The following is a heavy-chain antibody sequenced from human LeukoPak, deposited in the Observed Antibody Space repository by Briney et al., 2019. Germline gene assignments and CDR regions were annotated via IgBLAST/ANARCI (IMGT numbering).Heavy chain of an antibody. J-gene: IGHJ4*02. CDR1: GDSISSHY. CDR3: AGGRYYSTCLDY. Sequence: PSETLSLTCTVSGDSISSHYWSWIRQPPGKGLEWIGYIYYSGSTNYNPSLKSRVTISVDTSKNQFSLKLSSVTAADTAVYYCAGGRYYSTCLDYWGQGTLVTVSS. V-gene: IGHV4-59*08. CDR2: IYYSGST. D-gene: IGHD1-26*01.